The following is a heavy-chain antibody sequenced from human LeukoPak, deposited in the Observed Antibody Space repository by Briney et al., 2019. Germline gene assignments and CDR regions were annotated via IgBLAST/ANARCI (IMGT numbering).Heavy chain of an antibody. CDR1: GYTFTSYY. CDR3: ARDSRGSSSLYYFDY. J-gene: IGHJ4*02. Sequence: ASVKVSCKASGYTFTSYYMHWVRQAPGQGLEWMGIINPSGGSTSYAQKFQGRVTMTRDTSTSTVYMELSSLRSEDTAVYCCARDSRGSSSLYYFDYWGQGTLVTVSS. V-gene: IGHV1-46*01. D-gene: IGHD6-6*01. CDR2: INPSGGST.